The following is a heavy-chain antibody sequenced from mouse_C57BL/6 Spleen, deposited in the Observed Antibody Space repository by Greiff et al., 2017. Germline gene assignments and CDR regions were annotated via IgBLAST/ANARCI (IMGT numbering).Heavy chain of an antibody. V-gene: IGHV2-2*01. CDR2: IWSGGST. CDR1: GFSLTSYG. J-gene: IGHJ2*01. Sequence: VQLQQSGPGLVQPSQSLSITCTVSGFSLTSYGVHWVRQSPGKGLEWLGVIWSGGSTDYNAAFISRLSISKDNSKSQVFFKMNSLQADDTAIYYCASGYDGYPYYFDYWGQGTTLTVSS. D-gene: IGHD2-3*01. CDR3: ASGYDGYPYYFDY.